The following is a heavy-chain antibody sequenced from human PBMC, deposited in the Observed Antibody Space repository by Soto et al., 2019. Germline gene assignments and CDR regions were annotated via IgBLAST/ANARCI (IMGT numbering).Heavy chain of an antibody. J-gene: IGHJ4*02. V-gene: IGHV4-39*01. Sequence: QLQLQESGPGLVKPSEPLSLSCTVSGGSISSSSYYWGWIRQAPGKGLEWIGSIHYSGTTFDNPSLKSRVTTSVDTSKNQFSLKLSSVSAADTAVYYCASLKGVGSIDFWGQGTLVTVSS. D-gene: IGHD1-26*01. CDR3: ASLKGVGSIDF. CDR1: GGSISSSSYY. CDR2: IHYSGTT.